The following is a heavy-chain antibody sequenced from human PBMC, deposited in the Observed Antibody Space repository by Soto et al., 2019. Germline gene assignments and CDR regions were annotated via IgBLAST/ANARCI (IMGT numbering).Heavy chain of an antibody. CDR3: AYSQEYTSDLNCGWFAP. CDR2: IYWDADK. J-gene: IGHJ5*02. D-gene: IGHD2-21*02. V-gene: IGHV2-5*02. Sequence: QITLKESGPTLVKPTQTLTLTCTFSGFSLNTNGVGVGWIRQPPGKALEWLALIYWDADKRYSPSLRNRLSLIKXXSXNXXVLIMTTMDPVDTAKYYCAYSQEYTSDLNCGWFAPWGQGSLVTVSS. CDR1: GFSLNTNGVG.